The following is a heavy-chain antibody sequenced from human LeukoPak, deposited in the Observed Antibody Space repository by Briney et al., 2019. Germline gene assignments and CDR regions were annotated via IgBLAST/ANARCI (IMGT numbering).Heavy chain of an antibody. Sequence: PGGSLRLSCAASGFIVSSNYMTWVRQAPGKGLEWVSVIYSDGKTYYADSVKGRFTISRDNSRNTLYLQMNSRRAEDTAVYYCAREWELQDGFDIWGQGTMVTVSS. J-gene: IGHJ3*02. CDR3: AREWELQDGFDI. CDR1: GFIVSSNY. CDR2: IYSDGKT. V-gene: IGHV3-53*01. D-gene: IGHD1-26*01.